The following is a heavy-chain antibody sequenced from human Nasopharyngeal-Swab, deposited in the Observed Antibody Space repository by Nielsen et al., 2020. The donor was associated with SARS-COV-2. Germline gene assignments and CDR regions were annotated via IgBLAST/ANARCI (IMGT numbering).Heavy chain of an antibody. V-gene: IGHV3-11*01. CDR3: ARAGKIYGDCPFFDY. CDR2: ISSSGSTI. CDR1: GFTFSDYY. Sequence: GESLKISCAASGFTFSDYYMSWIRQAPGKGLEWVSYISSSGSTIYYAESVKGRFTISRDNAKNSLYLQMNSLRAEDTAVYYCARAGKIYGDCPFFDYWGQGTLVTVSS. D-gene: IGHD4-17*01. J-gene: IGHJ4*02.